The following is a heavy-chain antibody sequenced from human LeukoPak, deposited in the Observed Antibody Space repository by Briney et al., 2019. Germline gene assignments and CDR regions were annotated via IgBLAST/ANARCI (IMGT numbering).Heavy chain of an antibody. CDR3: ARHGGSSSSRSSFDP. D-gene: IGHD1-26*01. J-gene: IGHJ5*02. CDR1: GDSISGFY. V-gene: IGHV4-59*08. Sequence: SETLSLTCTVSGDSISGFYWSWTRQPPGKGLEWIAYIHYTGNTKYNPSLKSRVTISVDTSRNQCSLEVNSVTAADTAVYYCARHGGSSSSRSSFDPWGQGSLVTVSS. CDR2: IHYTGNT.